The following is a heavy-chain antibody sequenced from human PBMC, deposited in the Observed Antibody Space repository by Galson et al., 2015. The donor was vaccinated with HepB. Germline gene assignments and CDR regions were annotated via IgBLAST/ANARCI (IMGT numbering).Heavy chain of an antibody. V-gene: IGHV3-21*01. CDR2: ISSSSSYI. CDR1: GFTFSSHS. D-gene: IGHD2-2*02. CDR3: ARGTGYCSSTSCSTPPYYFDY. Sequence: SLRLSCAASGFTFSSHSMNWVRQAPGKGLEWVSSISSSSSYIYYADSVKGRFTISRDNAKNSLYLQMNSLRAEDTAVYYCARGTGYCSSTSCSTPPYYFDYWGQGTLVTVSS. J-gene: IGHJ4*02.